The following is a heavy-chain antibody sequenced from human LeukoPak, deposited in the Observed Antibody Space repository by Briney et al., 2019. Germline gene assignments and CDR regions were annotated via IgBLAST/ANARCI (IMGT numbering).Heavy chain of an antibody. CDR1: GFTFSSYW. CDR2: IKQDGSEK. V-gene: IGHV3-7*03. J-gene: IGHJ4*02. CDR3: ARLTGYSSGWYGSRFDY. Sequence: GGSLRLSCAASGFTFSSYWMSWVRQAPGKGLEWVANIKQDGSEKYYVDSVRGRFTISRDNAKNSLYLQMNSLRAEDTAVYYCARLTGYSSGWYGSRFDYWGQGTLVTVSS. D-gene: IGHD6-19*01.